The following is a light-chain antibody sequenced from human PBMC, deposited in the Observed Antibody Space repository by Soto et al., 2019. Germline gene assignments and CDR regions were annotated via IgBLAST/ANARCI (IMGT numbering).Light chain of an antibody. J-gene: IGKJ1*01. CDR3: QRRSNSWT. CDR1: QSVSSY. V-gene: IGKV3-11*01. Sequence: EIVLTQSPATLSLSPGERATLSCRASQSVSSYLAWYQQKPGQAPRLLIYDASNRATRIPARFSGSGSGTHFTLTISRLEPEDFALYYCQRRSNSWTFRQGTKVEIK. CDR2: DAS.